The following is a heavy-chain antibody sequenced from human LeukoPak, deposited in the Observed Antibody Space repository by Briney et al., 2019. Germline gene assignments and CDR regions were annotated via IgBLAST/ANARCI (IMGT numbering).Heavy chain of an antibody. D-gene: IGHD1-26*01. CDR1: GGSFSGYY. J-gene: IGHJ4*02. V-gene: IGHV4-34*01. CDR2: INHSGST. Sequence: SETLSLTCAVYGGSFSGYYWSWLRQPPGKGLEWIGEINHSGSTNYNPSLKSRVTISVDTSKNQFSLKLSSVTAADTAVYYCASKGVGAPRWALGYWGQGTLVTVSS. CDR3: ASKGVGAPRWALGY.